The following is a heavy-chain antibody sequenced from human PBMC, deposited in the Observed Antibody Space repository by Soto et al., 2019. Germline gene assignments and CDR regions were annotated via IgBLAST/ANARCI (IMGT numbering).Heavy chain of an antibody. CDR3: ARDWRADMYSGSYLGDY. J-gene: IGHJ4*02. V-gene: IGHV3-33*01. CDR1: GFTFSSYG. D-gene: IGHD1-26*01. Sequence: GGSLRLSCAASGFTFSSYGMHWVRQAPGKGLEWVAVIWYDGSNKYYADSVKGRFTISRDNSKNTLYLQMNSLRAEDTAVYYCARDWRADMYSGSYLGDYWGQGTLVTVSS. CDR2: IWYDGSNK.